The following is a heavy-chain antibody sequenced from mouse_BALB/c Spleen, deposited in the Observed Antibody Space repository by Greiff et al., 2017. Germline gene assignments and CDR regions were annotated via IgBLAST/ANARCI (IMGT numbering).Heavy chain of an antibody. CDR2: INPYNDGT. CDR1: GYTFTSYA. CDR3: ARGGYGSSYGYAMDY. Sequence: EVQLQQSGPELVKPGASVKMSCKASGYTFTSYAMHWVKQKPGQGLEWIGYINPYNDGTKYNEKFKGKATLTSDKSSSTAYMELSSLTSEDSAVYYCARGGYGSSYGYAMDYWGQGTSVTVSS. V-gene: IGHV1-14*01. D-gene: IGHD1-1*01. J-gene: IGHJ4*01.